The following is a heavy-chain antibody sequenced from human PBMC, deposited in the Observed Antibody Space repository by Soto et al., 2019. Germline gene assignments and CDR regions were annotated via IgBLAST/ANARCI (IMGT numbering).Heavy chain of an antibody. D-gene: IGHD2-15*01. CDR2: ISGGGGST. Sequence: GGSLRLSCAASGFTFSTYAMSWVRQAPGKGLEWVSAISGGGGSTHYADSVKGRFTISRDNSKNTLYLQMNSLRAEDTAVYYCAKDRGYCSGGTCYQRNLFDYWGQGTLVTVSS. CDR3: AKDRGYCSGGTCYQRNLFDY. V-gene: IGHV3-23*01. J-gene: IGHJ4*02. CDR1: GFTFSTYA.